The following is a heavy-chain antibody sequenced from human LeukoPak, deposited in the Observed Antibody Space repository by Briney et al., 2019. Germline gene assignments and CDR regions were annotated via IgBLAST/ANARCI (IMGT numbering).Heavy chain of an antibody. V-gene: IGHV1-8*01. J-gene: IGHJ3*02. Sequence: ASVKVSCKASGYTFTSYDINWVRQATGQGLEWMGWMNPNSGNTGYAQKFQGRVTITADKSTSTAYMELSSLRSEDTAVYYCARARFGDITQVEGAFDIWGQGTMVTVSS. CDR1: GYTFTSYD. D-gene: IGHD3-10*01. CDR2: MNPNSGNT. CDR3: ARARFGDITQVEGAFDI.